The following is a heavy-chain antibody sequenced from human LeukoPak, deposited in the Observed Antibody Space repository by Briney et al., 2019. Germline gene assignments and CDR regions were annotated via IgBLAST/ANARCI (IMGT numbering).Heavy chain of an antibody. CDR3: AKHRRSGYGMDV. V-gene: IGHV3-11*01. CDR2: ISSSGRTM. D-gene: IGHD1-14*01. J-gene: IGHJ6*02. Sequence: NLGGSLRLSCAASGFTFSDYYMSWIRQAPGKGLEWVSYISSSGRTMYYADSVQGRFTISRDNAKNSLYLQMNSLRAEDTAVYYCAKHRRSGYGMDVWGQGTTVTVSS. CDR1: GFTFSDYY.